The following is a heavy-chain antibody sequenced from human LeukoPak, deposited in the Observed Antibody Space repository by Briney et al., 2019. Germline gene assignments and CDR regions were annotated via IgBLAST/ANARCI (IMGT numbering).Heavy chain of an antibody. CDR1: GFTFSSYS. D-gene: IGHD6-13*01. V-gene: IGHV3-21*01. CDR2: ISSSSSYI. J-gene: IGHJ4*02. Sequence: GGSLRLSCAASGFTFSSYSMNWVRQAPGKGLEWVSSISSSSSYIYYADSVKGRFTISRDNAKNSLYLQMNSLRADDTAVYYCAREEDPGYSSSWYDYWGQGTLVTVSS. CDR3: AREEDPGYSSSWYDY.